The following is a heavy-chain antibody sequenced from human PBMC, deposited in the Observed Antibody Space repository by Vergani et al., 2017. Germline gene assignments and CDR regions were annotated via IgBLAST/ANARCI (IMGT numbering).Heavy chain of an antibody. Sequence: EVQLVESGGGLVQPGRSLRLSCAASGFPFDDYAMHWVRQAPGKGLEWVSGISWNSGSIGYADSVKGRFTISRDNAKNSLYLQMNSLRAEDTAVYYCAKSGNDFWSGYYPYGMDVWGQGTTVTVSS. D-gene: IGHD3-3*01. V-gene: IGHV3-9*01. CDR1: GFPFDDYA. J-gene: IGHJ6*02. CDR3: AKSGNDFWSGYYPYGMDV. CDR2: ISWNSGSI.